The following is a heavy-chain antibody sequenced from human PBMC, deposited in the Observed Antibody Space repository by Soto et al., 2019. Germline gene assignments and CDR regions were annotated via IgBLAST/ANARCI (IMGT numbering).Heavy chain of an antibody. Sequence: EVQLLESGGDLVQPGGSLRLSCAASGFTFTNYAMTWVRQAPGKGLEWVSTISGGGSITYYADSLKGRFTISRDNSKNTLYLQINSLSAEDTGVYYCGKTIRGGYSRSRYYFDYWGQGTLVSVSS. CDR2: ISGGGSIT. D-gene: IGHD6-13*01. CDR3: GKTIRGGYSRSRYYFDY. CDR1: GFTFTNYA. V-gene: IGHV3-23*01. J-gene: IGHJ4*02.